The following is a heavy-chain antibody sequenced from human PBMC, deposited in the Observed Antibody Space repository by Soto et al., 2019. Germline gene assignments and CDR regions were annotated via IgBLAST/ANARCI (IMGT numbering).Heavy chain of an antibody. J-gene: IGHJ4*02. D-gene: IGHD3-3*01. CDR1: GFTFSSYA. CDR2: ISGSGGST. CDR3: AKTTIFGVVIIPRAAFDY. V-gene: IGHV3-23*01. Sequence: PGGSLRLSCAASGFTFSSYAMSWVRQAPGKGLEWVSAISGSGGSTYYADSVKGRFTISRDNSKNTLYLQMNSLRAEDTAVYYCAKTTIFGVVIIPRAAFDYWGQGTLVTVSS.